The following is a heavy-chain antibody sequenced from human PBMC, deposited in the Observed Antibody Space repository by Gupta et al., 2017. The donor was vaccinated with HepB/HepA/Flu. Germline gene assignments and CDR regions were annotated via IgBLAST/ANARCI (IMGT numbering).Heavy chain of an antibody. Sequence: QVQLQESGPGLVKPSETLALTCTVSGGSMSGGSISSYYWSWIRQPAGKGLEWIGRIYETGSTNYNPSLKSRVTMSVDTSKNHFSLKLTSVTAADSAVYYCARDRINWNPFYYYYMDVWGKGTTVTVSS. CDR1: GGSMSGGSISSYY. CDR3: ARDRINWNPFYYYYMDV. J-gene: IGHJ6*03. V-gene: IGHV4-4*07. D-gene: IGHD1-20*01. CDR2: IYETGST.